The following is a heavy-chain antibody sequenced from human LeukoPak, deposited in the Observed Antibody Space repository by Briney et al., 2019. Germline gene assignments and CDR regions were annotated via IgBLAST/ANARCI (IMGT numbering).Heavy chain of an antibody. Sequence: GRSLRLSCAASGFTFDDYAMHWVRQAPGKGLEWVSGISWNSGSIGYADSVKGRFTISRDNAKNSLYLQMNSLRPEDTAVYYCAKDQSAIRFDCWGQGTLVTVSS. CDR2: ISWNSGSI. CDR1: GFTFDDYA. J-gene: IGHJ4*02. D-gene: IGHD2-2*02. V-gene: IGHV3-9*01. CDR3: AKDQSAIRFDC.